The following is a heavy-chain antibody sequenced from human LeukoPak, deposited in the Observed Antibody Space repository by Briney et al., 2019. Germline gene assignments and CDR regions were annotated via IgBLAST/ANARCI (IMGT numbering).Heavy chain of an antibody. CDR2: ISGSGGST. CDR3: ATHTIFGVVIPNFDY. D-gene: IGHD3-3*01. CDR1: GFTFSSYA. J-gene: IGHJ4*02. Sequence: PGGSLRLSCSASGFTFSSYAMSWARQAPGKGLEWVSAISGSGGSTYYADSVKGRFTISRDNSKNTLYLQMNSLRAEDTAVYYCATHTIFGVVIPNFDYWGQGTLVTVSS. V-gene: IGHV3-23*01.